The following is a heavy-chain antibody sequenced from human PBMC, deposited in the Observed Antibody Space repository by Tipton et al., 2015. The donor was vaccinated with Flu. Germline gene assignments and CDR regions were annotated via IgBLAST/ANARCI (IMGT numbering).Heavy chain of an antibody. CDR1: GDSVSSNSAA. V-gene: IGHV6-1*01. CDR2: TYYRSKWYN. D-gene: IGHD1-26*01. Sequence: GLVKPSQTLSLTCAISGDSVSSNSAAWNWIRQSPSRGLEWLGRTYYRSKWYNDYAVSVKSRITINPDTSKNQFSLQLSSVTAADTAVYYCARSGQGSGSYWYYYYYMDVWGKGTTVTVSS. J-gene: IGHJ6*03. CDR3: ARSGQGSGSYWYYYYYMDV.